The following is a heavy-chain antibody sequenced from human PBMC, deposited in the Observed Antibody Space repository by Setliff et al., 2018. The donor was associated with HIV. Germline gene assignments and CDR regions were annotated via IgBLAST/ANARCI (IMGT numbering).Heavy chain of an antibody. CDR3: ARDRFCSRGSCYEPNWFDP. CDR1: GGTFSSYA. Sequence: GASVKVSCKASGGTFSSYAFSWVRQAPGQGLEWMGGIIPISGRTNYAQKFQGRVTITADESTSTAYMELKSLRSEDSAVYYCARDRFCSRGSCYEPNWFDPWGQGTLVTVSS. CDR2: IIPISGRT. J-gene: IGHJ5*02. D-gene: IGHD2-15*01. V-gene: IGHV1-69*13.